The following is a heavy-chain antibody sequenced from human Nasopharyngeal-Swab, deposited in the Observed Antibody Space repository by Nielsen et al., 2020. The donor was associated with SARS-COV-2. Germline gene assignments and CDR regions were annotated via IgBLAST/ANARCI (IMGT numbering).Heavy chain of an antibody. CDR3: AWATYYYDSSGYSQGKVFDY. CDR2: IDWDDDK. Sequence: SGPTLVKTTETLTLTCTFSGFSLSTSGMCVSWIRQPPGKALEWLARIDWDDDKYYSTSLKTRLTISKDTSKNQVVLTMTNMDPVDTATYYCAWATYYYDSSGYSQGKVFDYWGQGTLVTVSS. J-gene: IGHJ4*02. V-gene: IGHV2-70*11. D-gene: IGHD3-22*01. CDR1: GFSLSTSGMC.